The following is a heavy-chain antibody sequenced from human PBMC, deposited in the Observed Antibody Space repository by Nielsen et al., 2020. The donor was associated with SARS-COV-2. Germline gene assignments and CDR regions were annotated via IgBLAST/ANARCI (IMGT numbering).Heavy chain of an antibody. Sequence: GESLKISCKGSGYSFPTYLIGWVRQMPGKGLEWMGIIYPGDSDTRYSPSFQGQVTISADKSISTAYLQWSSLKASDTAKYYCARHTRSSSSFYYYYYMDVWGKGTTVTVSS. CDR1: GYSFPTYL. J-gene: IGHJ6*03. CDR2: IYPGDSDT. CDR3: ARHTRSSSSFYYYYYMDV. D-gene: IGHD6-6*01. V-gene: IGHV5-51*01.